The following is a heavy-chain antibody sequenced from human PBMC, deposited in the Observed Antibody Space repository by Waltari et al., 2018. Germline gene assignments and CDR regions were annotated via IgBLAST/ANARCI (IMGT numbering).Heavy chain of an antibody. CDR2: IYYSGST. Sequence: QLQLQESGPGLVKPSETLSLTCTVSGGSISSSSYYWGWIRQPPGKGLEWIGIIYYSGSTYYNPSLKSRVTISVDTYKNQFSLKLSSVTAADTAVYYCAREVAGGAYWGQGTLVTVSS. CDR1: GGSISSSSYY. V-gene: IGHV4-39*07. D-gene: IGHD6-13*01. CDR3: AREVAGGAY. J-gene: IGHJ4*02.